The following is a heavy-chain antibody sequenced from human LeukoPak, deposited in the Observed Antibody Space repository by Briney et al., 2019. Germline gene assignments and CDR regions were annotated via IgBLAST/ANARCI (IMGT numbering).Heavy chain of an antibody. CDR1: GGSISSYY. Sequence: SETLSLTCTVSGGSISSYYWSWIRQPPGKGLEWIGYIYYSGSTNYNPSLKSRVTISVDTSKNQFSLKLSSVTAADTAVYYCASFQFESGAGYFDYWGQGTLVTVSS. V-gene: IGHV4-59*01. J-gene: IGHJ4*02. CDR2: IYYSGST. CDR3: ASFQFESGAGYFDY. D-gene: IGHD3-10*01.